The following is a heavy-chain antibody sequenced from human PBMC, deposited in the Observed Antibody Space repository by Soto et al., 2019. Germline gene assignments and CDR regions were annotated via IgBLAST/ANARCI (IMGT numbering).Heavy chain of an antibody. J-gene: IGHJ4*02. CDR2: ISSNGGST. Sequence: EVQLVESGGGLVQPGGSLRLSCAASGFTFSSYAMHWVRQAPGKGLEYVSAISSNGGSTYYANSVKGRFTISRDNSKNTLYLQMGGLRAEDMAVYYCASLYCSSTSCLFDYWGQGTLVTVSS. CDR1: GFTFSSYA. V-gene: IGHV3-64*01. D-gene: IGHD2-2*01. CDR3: ASLYCSSTSCLFDY.